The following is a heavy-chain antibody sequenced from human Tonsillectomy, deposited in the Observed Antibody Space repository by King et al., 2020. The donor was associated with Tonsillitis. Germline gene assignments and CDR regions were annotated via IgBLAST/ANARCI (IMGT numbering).Heavy chain of an antibody. D-gene: IGHD2-15*01. V-gene: IGHV1-2*02. CDR2: INPNSGGT. Sequence: QLVQSGAEVKKPGASVKVSCKASGYTFTGYYMHWVRQAPGQGLEWMGWINPNSGGTNYAQNFQGRVTMTRDTSISTAYMELSRLRFDDTAVYYCARAENAYCSGSICSPVNYYGSDGWGQGTTVTVSS. CDR1: GYTFTGYY. J-gene: IGHJ6*02. CDR3: ARAENAYCSGSICSPVNYYGSDG.